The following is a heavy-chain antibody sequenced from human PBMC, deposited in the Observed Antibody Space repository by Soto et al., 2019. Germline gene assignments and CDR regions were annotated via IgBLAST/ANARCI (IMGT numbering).Heavy chain of an antibody. CDR2: ISYDGSNK. CDR3: ATLGWYHYYYYGMDV. J-gene: IGHJ6*02. D-gene: IGHD6-19*01. V-gene: IGHV3-30*03. Sequence: GGSLRLSCAASGFTFSSYGMHWVRQAPGKGLEWVAVISYDGSNKYYADSVKGRFTISRDNSKNTLYLQMNSLRAEDTAVYYCATLGWYHYYYYGMDVWGQGTTVTVSS. CDR1: GFTFSSYG.